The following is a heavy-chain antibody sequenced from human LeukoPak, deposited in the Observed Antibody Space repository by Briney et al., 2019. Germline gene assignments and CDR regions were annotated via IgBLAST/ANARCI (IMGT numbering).Heavy chain of an antibody. CDR2: IYYSGST. CDR1: GGSISSSSYY. V-gene: IGHV4-39*07. J-gene: IGHJ4*02. D-gene: IGHD6-13*01. Sequence: SETLSLTCTVSGGSISSSSYYWGWLRQPPGKGLEWIGSIYYSGSTYYNPSLKSRVTISVDTSKNQFSLKLSSVTAADTAVYYCAREGRIAAADWWGQGTLVTVSS. CDR3: AREGRIAAADW.